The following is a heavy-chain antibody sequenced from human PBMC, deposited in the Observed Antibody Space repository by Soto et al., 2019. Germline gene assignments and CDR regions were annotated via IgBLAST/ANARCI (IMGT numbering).Heavy chain of an antibody. Sequence: SETLSLTGTVSAGSITCGGYYWSWIRQHPGKGLEWLGYIYDSGSTFYNPSLKSRITLSVDTSKNQFSLKLSSVTVANTAVYFCARKQAGYFYGIDYWGQGTLVTVSS. J-gene: IGHJ4*02. V-gene: IGHV4-31*02. CDR1: AGSITCGGYY. CDR2: IYDSGST. CDR3: ARKQAGYFYGIDY. D-gene: IGHD3-10*01.